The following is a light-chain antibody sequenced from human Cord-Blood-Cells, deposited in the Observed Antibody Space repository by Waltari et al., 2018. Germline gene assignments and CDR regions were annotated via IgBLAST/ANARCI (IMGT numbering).Light chain of an antibody. J-gene: IGKJ3*01. Sequence: DIQMTQSPSSLSASVGDRVTITCRASQSIISHLNWYQQKPGKAPKLLSYAASSLQSGVPSRFSGSGYGTDFTLTSSSLQPEDFATYYCQQSYSTPIFTFGPGTKVDIK. CDR1: QSIISH. CDR2: AAS. CDR3: QQSYSTPIFT. V-gene: IGKV1-39*01.